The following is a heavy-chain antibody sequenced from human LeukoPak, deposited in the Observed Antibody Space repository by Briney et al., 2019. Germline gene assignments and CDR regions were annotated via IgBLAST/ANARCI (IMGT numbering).Heavy chain of an antibody. J-gene: IGHJ4*02. CDR1: GFTFTSSG. CDR3: ARALTTLTYEGY. Sequence: GGSLRLSCEASGFTFTSSGMHWVRQAPGKGLEWVAVIWYDGSNKNYADSVKGRFTVSRDNAKDSLYLQMNSLRAEDTAVYYCARALTTLTYEGYWGQGTLVTVSS. CDR2: IWYDGSNK. V-gene: IGHV3-33*01. D-gene: IGHD1-1*01.